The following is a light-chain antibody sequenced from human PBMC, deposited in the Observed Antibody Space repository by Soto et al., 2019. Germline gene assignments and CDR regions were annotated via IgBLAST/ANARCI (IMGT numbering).Light chain of an antibody. Sequence: DIQMTQSPSTLSASVGDTDIITCRASQSVRTWLAWYQQKPGKVPNLLIYKASSLESGVPSRFSGSGSGTEFTLTISSLQPDDFATYYCQQYNSYSLFTFGPGTKLDIK. J-gene: IGKJ3*01. V-gene: IGKV1-5*03. CDR3: QQYNSYSLFT. CDR2: KAS. CDR1: QSVRTW.